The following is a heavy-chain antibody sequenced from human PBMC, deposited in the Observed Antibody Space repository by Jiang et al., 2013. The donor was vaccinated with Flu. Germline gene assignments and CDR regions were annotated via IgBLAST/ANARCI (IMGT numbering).Heavy chain of an antibody. D-gene: IGHD5-18*01. V-gene: IGHV4-34*01. CDR2: INHSGST. Sequence: LLKPSETLSLTCAVYGGSFSDYYWSWIRQPPGKGLEWIGEINHSGSTNYNPSLKSRVTISVDTSKNQFSLKLSSMTAADTAVYYCARREDTTMVSNWFDPWGQGTLVTVSS. CDR3: ARREDTTMVSNWFDP. CDR1: GGSFSDYY. J-gene: IGHJ5*02.